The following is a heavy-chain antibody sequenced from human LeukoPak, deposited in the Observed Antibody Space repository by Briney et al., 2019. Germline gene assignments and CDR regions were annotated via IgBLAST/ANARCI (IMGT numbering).Heavy chain of an antibody. V-gene: IGHV4-59*08. CDR3: ARGIGGWPYCSSTSCVGNWFDP. J-gene: IGHJ5*02. CDR2: VFYTGIT. Sequence: SETLSLTCTVSGDSTSRYYWSWIRQPPGQGLEFIGYVFYTGITNYSPSLKSRVTISVDTSKNQFSLKLSSVTAADTAVYYCARGIGGWPYCSSTSCVGNWFDPWGQGTLVTVSS. D-gene: IGHD2-2*01. CDR1: GDSTSRYY.